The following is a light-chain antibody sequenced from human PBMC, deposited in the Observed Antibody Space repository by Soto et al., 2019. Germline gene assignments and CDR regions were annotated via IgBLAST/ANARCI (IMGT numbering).Light chain of an antibody. CDR2: GTS. CDR1: QSGSSSY. CDR3: QHYGSSLLFP. V-gene: IGKV3-20*01. Sequence: EIALTQSPGTLSLSPGERATLSCRASQSGSSSYLAWYQQKPGQAPRLLIYGTSSRATGIHDRFSGRESGTDFTVNLSRREPEDIVVYYCQHYGSSLLFPLGARTKVDL. J-gene: IGKJ3*01.